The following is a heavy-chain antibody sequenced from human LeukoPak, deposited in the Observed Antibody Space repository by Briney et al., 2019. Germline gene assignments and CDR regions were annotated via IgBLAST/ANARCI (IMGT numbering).Heavy chain of an antibody. CDR3: AKDSLQWLSNSLDY. CDR1: GFTFDDYA. J-gene: IGHJ4*02. V-gene: IGHV3-9*03. D-gene: IGHD6-19*01. CDR2: ISWNSGSI. Sequence: GGSLRLSCAASGFTFDDYAMHWVRQAPGKGLEWVSGISWNSGSIGYADSVKGRFTISRDNAKNSLYLHMNSLRAEDMALYYCAKDSLQWLSNSLDYWGQGTLVTVSS.